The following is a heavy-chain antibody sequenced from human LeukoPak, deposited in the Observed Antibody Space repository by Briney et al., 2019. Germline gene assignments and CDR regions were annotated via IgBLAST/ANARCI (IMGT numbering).Heavy chain of an antibody. CDR3: ARAQREALLPFDY. D-gene: IGHD1-26*01. CDR2: ISSSRTVI. CDR1: GFTFSSYS. J-gene: IGHJ4*02. Sequence: GGSLRLSCAASGFTFSSYSMNWVRQAPGKGLEWVSYISSSRTVIYYADSVKGRFTISRDNAKNSLYLQMNSLRAEDTAVYYCARAQREALLPFDYWGQGTLVTVSS. V-gene: IGHV3-48*04.